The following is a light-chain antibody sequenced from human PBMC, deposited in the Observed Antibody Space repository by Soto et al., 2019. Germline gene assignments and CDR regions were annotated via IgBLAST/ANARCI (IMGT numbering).Light chain of an antibody. CDR2: SND. CDR1: SSNIGRNY. CDR3: AAWDDSLSGV. V-gene: IGLV1-47*01. Sequence: QPVLTQPPSASGTPGQRVTISCSGGSSNIGRNYVYWYQQLPGTAPKLLIYSNDQRPSGVPDRFSGSKSGTSAALAISGLRSEDEADYYCAAWDDSLSGVFGGGTKVTVL. J-gene: IGLJ3*02.